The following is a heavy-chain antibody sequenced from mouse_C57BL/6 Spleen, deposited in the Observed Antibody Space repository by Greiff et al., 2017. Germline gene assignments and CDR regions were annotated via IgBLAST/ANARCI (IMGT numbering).Heavy chain of an antibody. Sequence: QVQLQQPGAELVKPGASVKLSCTASGYTFTSYWMQWVKQRPGQGLEWIGEIDPSDSYTNYDQKFKGKATLTVHTSPNTAYMQLSSLTSEDSAVYYCARDGSSYYWGQGTTLTVSS. CDR1: GYTFTSYW. CDR2: IDPSDSYT. V-gene: IGHV1-50*01. D-gene: IGHD1-1*01. J-gene: IGHJ2*01. CDR3: ARDGSSYY.